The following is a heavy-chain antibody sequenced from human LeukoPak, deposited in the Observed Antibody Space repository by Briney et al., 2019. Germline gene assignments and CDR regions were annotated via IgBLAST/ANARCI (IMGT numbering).Heavy chain of an antibody. V-gene: IGHV4-34*01. CDR3: ARGATISETGYFDF. J-gene: IGHJ4*03. CDR1: DLTFGDYY. CDR2: IAHRGDT. Sequence: GSLRLSCAASDLTFGDYYMSWIRQSPGKGLEWIAEIAHRGDTNYNPSVKSRVTISIDTSKNQFSLNMRSLSAADTAVYYCARGATISETGYFDFWGQGTLVTVSS. D-gene: IGHD5-24*01.